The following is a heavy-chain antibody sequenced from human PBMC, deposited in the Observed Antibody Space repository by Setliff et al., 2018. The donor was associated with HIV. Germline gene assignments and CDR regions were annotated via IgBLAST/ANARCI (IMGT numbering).Heavy chain of an antibody. CDR3: ARDVYFTFSGEVIRHYLDV. CDR2: ISAYNGNT. Sequence: GASVKVSCKASGYTFTSYGISWVRQAPGQGLEWMGWISAYNGNTNYAQKLQGRVTMTTDTSTSTAYMELRSLTSEDTAVYYCARDVYFTFSGEVIRHYLDVWGKGTTVTVSS. J-gene: IGHJ6*03. CDR1: GYTFTSYG. V-gene: IGHV1-18*01. D-gene: IGHD3-3*01.